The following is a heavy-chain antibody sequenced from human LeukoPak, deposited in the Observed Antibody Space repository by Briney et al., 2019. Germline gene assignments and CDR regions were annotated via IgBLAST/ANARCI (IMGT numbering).Heavy chain of an antibody. D-gene: IGHD4-17*01. CDR1: GGTFSSYA. Sequence: GSSVKVSCKASGGTFSSYAISWVRQAPGQGLEWMGGIIPIFGTANYAQKFQGRVTITADKSTSTAYMELSSLRSEDTAVYYCARLRVEGYYYYYMDVWGKGTTVTVSS. CDR2: IIPIFGTA. J-gene: IGHJ6*03. V-gene: IGHV1-69*06. CDR3: ARLRVEGYYYYYMDV.